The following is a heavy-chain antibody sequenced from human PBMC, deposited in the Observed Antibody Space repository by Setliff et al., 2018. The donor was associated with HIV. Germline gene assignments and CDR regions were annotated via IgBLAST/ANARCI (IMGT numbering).Heavy chain of an antibody. D-gene: IGHD3-3*01. CDR2: VSYSGST. Sequence: PSETLSLTCSVSGGSISSSSYYWGWIRQPPGKGLEWIGSVSYSGSTLYNPSLKSRVTISVDTSKNQFTLKLNSVTAADTAVYYCARGLSIFGVATPGFYSFMDVWGKGTTVTVS. J-gene: IGHJ6*03. V-gene: IGHV4-39*06. CDR1: GGSISSSSYY. CDR3: ARGLSIFGVATPGFYSFMDV.